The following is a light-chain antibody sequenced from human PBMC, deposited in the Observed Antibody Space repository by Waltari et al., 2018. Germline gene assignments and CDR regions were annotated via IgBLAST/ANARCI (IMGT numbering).Light chain of an antibody. CDR1: RSDIRAFND. CDR3: SSYTTFGTVL. J-gene: IGLJ2*01. V-gene: IGLV2-14*03. CDR2: DVN. Sequence: QSALTQPASVSGSPGQSLTISCTGSRSDIRAFNDFPWYQQHPDKPPKVIIYDVNSRPSGVSSRFSGSKSGDTASLTISGLQAGDEAHYYCSSYTTFGTVLFGGGT.